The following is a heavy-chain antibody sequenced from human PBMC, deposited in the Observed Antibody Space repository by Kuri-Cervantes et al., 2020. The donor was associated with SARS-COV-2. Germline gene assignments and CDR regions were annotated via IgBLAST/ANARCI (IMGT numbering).Heavy chain of an antibody. Sequence: GGSLRLCCAASGFTFSSYAMHWVRQAPGKGLEWVAVISYDGSNKYYADSVKGRFTISRDNSKNTLYLQMNSLRAEDTAVYYCARTLGKDIVVVPAATFDYWGQGTLVTVSS. CDR3: ARTLGKDIVVVPAATFDY. D-gene: IGHD2-2*01. CDR2: ISYDGSNK. CDR1: GFTFSSYA. V-gene: IGHV3-30-3*01. J-gene: IGHJ4*02.